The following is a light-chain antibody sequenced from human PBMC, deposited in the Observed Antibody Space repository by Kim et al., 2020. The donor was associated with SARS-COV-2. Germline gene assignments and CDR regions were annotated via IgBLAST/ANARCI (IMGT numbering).Light chain of an antibody. CDR1: QCISSW. CDR2: KAS. V-gene: IGKV1-5*03. J-gene: IGKJ1*01. Sequence: DIQMTQSPSTLSASVGDRVTITCRASQCISSWLAWYQQQPGKAPKLLISKASSLESGVPSRFSGSGSGTEFTLSIRSLQPDDFATYCCHQYTSYSCTFCQGTMGDIK. CDR3: HQYTSYSCT.